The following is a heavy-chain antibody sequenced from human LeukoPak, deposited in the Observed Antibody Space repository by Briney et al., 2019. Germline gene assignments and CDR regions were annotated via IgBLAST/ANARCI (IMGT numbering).Heavy chain of an antibody. CDR1: GGSVSSGSYY. V-gene: IGHV4-61*01. D-gene: IGHD4-11*01. Sequence: SETLSLTCTVSGGSVSSGSYYWSWIRQPPGKGLEWIGYIYYSGSANYNPSLKSRVTISVDTSKNQFSLKLSSVTAADTAVYYCASGTVTRGWFDPWGQGTLVTVSS. CDR3: ASGTVTRGWFDP. CDR2: IYYSGSA. J-gene: IGHJ5*02.